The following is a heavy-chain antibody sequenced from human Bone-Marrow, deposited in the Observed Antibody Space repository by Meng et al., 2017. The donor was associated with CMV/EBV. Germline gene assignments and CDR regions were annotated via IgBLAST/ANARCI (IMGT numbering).Heavy chain of an antibody. D-gene: IGHD2-2*01. V-gene: IGHV3-7*01. CDR2: IKQDGSEK. J-gene: IGHJ5*02. Sequence: GGSLRLSCAASGFTFSSYWMSWVRQAPGKGLEWVANIKQDGSEKYYVDSVKGRFTASRDNARNSLYLQMNSLRAEDTAVYYCARDLLSGGYCSSTSCSNWFDPWGQGTLVTVSS. CDR3: ARDLLSGGYCSSTSCSNWFDP. CDR1: GFTFSSYW.